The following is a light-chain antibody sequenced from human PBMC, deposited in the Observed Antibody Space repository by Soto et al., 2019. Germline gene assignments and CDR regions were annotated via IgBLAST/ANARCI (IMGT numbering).Light chain of an antibody. Sequence: EIVMTQSPASLSVSPGERATLSCRASQTISKDLAWYQQKPGQAPRLLIYGASTRATGIPVRFSGSGSGTDFTLTISSLEPEDFAVYYCQQRSYWPPITFGQGTRLEIK. J-gene: IGKJ5*01. CDR3: QQRSYWPPIT. V-gene: IGKV3-11*01. CDR2: GAS. CDR1: QTISKD.